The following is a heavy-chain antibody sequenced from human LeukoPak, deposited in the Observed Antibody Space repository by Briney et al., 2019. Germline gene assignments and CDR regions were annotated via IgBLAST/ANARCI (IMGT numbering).Heavy chain of an antibody. CDR1: GGSISSGGYY. V-gene: IGHV4-30-2*01. D-gene: IGHD5/OR15-5a*01. CDR3: ARGVPPGY. CDR2: IYHSGST. J-gene: IGHJ4*02. Sequence: SQTLSLTCTVSGGSISSGGYYWSWIRQPPGKGLEWIGYIYHSGSTYYNPSLKSRVTISVDRSKSQFSLKLSSVTAADTAVYYCARGVPPGYWGQGTLVTVSS.